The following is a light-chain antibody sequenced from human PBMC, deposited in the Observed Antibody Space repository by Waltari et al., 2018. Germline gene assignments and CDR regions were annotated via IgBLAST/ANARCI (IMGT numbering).Light chain of an antibody. J-gene: IGLJ2*01. CDR3: QSYDSSLSVV. CDR1: SSNIGAGYD. CDR2: GNS. V-gene: IGLV1-40*01. Sequence: QSVLTQPPSVSGAPGPRVTIACTGSSSNIGAGYDVHWYQQLPGPAPKLLIYGNSNRPSGVPDRFSGSKSGTTASLAITGLQSEDEADYYCQSYDSSLSVVFGGGTKLTVL.